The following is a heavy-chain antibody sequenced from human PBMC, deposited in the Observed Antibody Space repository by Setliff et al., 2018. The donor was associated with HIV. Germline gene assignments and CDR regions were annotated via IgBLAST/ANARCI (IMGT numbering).Heavy chain of an antibody. Sequence: GSLRLSCAASGFTFSDYYMSWLRQAPGKGLEWVSYISRDGNTIYYADSVKGRFTISRYNAKNSLYLQLNSLRPEDTAVYYCARDKDEDYGSTSFDYLGQGILVTVSS. CDR3: ARDKDEDYGSTSFDY. D-gene: IGHD4-17*01. CDR1: GFTFSDYY. V-gene: IGHV3-11*01. J-gene: IGHJ4*02. CDR2: ISRDGNTI.